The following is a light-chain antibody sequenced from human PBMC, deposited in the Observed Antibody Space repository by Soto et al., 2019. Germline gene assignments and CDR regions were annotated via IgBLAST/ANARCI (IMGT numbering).Light chain of an antibody. Sequence: QSVLTQPASVSGSPGQSITISCSGTRSDIGSYNYVAWYQQFPGKTPKILIYGVSKRPSGVSSRFSGSKSGNTASLTISGIQAEDEADYYCISYTGSSTSYVFGSGTKVNVL. V-gene: IGLV2-14*01. CDR3: ISYTGSSTSYV. CDR2: GVS. CDR1: RSDIGSYNY. J-gene: IGLJ1*01.